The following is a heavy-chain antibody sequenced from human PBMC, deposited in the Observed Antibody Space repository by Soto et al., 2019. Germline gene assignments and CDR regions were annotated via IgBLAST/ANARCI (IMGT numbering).Heavy chain of an antibody. J-gene: IGHJ4*02. CDR1: GGSINSRDYY. D-gene: IGHD2-21*02. Sequence: SETLSLTCTVSGGSINSRDYYWGWPRQSPGKGLEWIGSIYYSGSTYYNPSLKSRVAMSVDTSKNQFSLKLRSVSAADTAVYYCARERTSVVTQAYFDDWGQGSLVTVSS. CDR3: ARERTSVVTQAYFDD. V-gene: IGHV4-39*02. CDR2: IYYSGST.